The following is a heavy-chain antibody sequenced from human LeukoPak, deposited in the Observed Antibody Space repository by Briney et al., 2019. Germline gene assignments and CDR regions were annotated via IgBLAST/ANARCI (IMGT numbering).Heavy chain of an antibody. V-gene: IGHV4-39*01. CDR1: GGSISSSPYY. J-gene: IGHJ4*02. Sequence: SETLSLTCAVSGGSISSSPYYWGWIRQPPGKGLEWIGSLYYSGSTYYNPSLKSRDTISVDTSKNQFSLKLSSVTAADTAVYYCARQFGDSSGLHPTVDYWGQGTLVTVSS. D-gene: IGHD3-10*01. CDR2: LYYSGST. CDR3: ARQFGDSSGLHPTVDY.